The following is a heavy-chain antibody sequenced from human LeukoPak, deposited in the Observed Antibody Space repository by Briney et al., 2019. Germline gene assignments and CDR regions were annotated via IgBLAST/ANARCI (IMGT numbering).Heavy chain of an antibody. D-gene: IGHD3-10*01. J-gene: IGHJ4*02. Sequence: GGSLILSCAASGFTFGSYGMHWVRQAPGKGLEWVAVISYDGSNKYYADSVKGRFTISRDNSKNTLYLQMNSLRAEDTAVYYCAKGHYGSGSYYLLDYWGQGTLVTVSS. CDR1: GFTFGSYG. CDR2: ISYDGSNK. CDR3: AKGHYGSGSYYLLDY. V-gene: IGHV3-30*18.